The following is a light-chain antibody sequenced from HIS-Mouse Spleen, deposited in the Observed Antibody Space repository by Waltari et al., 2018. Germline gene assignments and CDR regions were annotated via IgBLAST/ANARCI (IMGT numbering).Light chain of an antibody. CDR1: SSDVGGDNY. Sequence: QSALTQPPSASGSPGQSVTIPCTGTSSDVGGDNYVSWYQQPPGKAPKLMIYEVSKRPSGVPDRFSGSKSGNTASLTVSGLQAEDEADYYCSSYAGSNNFVVFGGGTKLTVL. J-gene: IGLJ2*01. CDR2: EVS. CDR3: SSYAGSNNFVV. V-gene: IGLV2-8*01.